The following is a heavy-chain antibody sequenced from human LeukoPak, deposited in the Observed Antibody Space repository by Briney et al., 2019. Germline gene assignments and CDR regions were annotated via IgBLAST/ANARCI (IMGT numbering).Heavy chain of an antibody. V-gene: IGHV3-23*01. D-gene: IGHD6-13*01. CDR3: AKRLVFSSSWWLFDY. J-gene: IGHJ4*02. Sequence: GGSLRLSCAASGXXFSSYAMSWVRXAPGKGLEXVSAISGGGGSTYYADSVKGRFTISRDNSKNTLYLQMNSLRAEDTAVYYCAKRLVFSSSWWLFDYWGQGTLVTVSS. CDR1: GXXFSSYA. CDR2: ISGGGGST.